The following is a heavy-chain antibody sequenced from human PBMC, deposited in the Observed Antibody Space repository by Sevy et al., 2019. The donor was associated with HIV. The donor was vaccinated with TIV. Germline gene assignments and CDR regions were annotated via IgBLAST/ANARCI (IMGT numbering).Heavy chain of an antibody. Sequence: GGSLRLSCTASGFTFGDYAMSWFRQAPGKGLEWVGFIRSKAYGGTTEYAAFVKGRFTISRDDSKSIAYLQMNSLKTEDTAVYYCTRDLGGIAAAGTTSVPDYWGQGTLVTVSS. J-gene: IGHJ4*02. V-gene: IGHV3-49*03. D-gene: IGHD6-13*01. CDR1: GFTFGDYA. CDR3: TRDLGGIAAAGTTSVPDY. CDR2: IRSKAYGGTT.